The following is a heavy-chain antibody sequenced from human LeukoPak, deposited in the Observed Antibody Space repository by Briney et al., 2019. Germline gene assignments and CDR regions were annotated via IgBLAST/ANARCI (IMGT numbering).Heavy chain of an antibody. D-gene: IGHD4-11*01. CDR1: GFSLSTSGMR. V-gene: IGHV2-70*04. CDR3: ARSMTTVNFDY. CDR2: IDWGDDK. Sequence: SGPTLVNPTQTLTLTCTFPGFSLSTSGMRVSWIRQPPGKALEWLARIDWGDDKFYSTSLKTRLTISKDTSKNQVVLTMTNMDPVDTATYYCARSMTTVNFDYWGQGTLVTVSS. J-gene: IGHJ4*02.